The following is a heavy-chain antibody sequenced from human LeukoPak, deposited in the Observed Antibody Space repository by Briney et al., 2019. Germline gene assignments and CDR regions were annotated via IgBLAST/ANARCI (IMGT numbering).Heavy chain of an antibody. CDR3: ARASPYYYCGMDV. Sequence: ASVKVSCKASGYTFTGYYMHWVRQAPGQGLEWMGWINPNSGGTNYAQKFQGRVTMTRDTSISTAYMELSRLRSDDTAVYYCARASPYYYCGMDVWGQGTTVTVAS. CDR2: INPNSGGT. CDR1: GYTFTGYY. J-gene: IGHJ6*02. V-gene: IGHV1-2*02.